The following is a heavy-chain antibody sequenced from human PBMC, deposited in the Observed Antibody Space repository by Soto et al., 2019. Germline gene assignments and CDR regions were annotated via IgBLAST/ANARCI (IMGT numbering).Heavy chain of an antibody. J-gene: IGHJ4*02. D-gene: IGHD2-21*02. CDR2: IYYSGST. Sequence: SETLSLTSTVTGDSINNRSYYWGWIRQPPGKGLEWIGSIYYSGSTYNNPSLKSRVSMSVDTSKNQFSLKLRSVTAADTALYYCARQRTSVVTQAYFDSWGQGSLVTVSS. CDR3: ARQRTSVVTQAYFDS. V-gene: IGHV4-39*01. CDR1: GDSINNRSYY.